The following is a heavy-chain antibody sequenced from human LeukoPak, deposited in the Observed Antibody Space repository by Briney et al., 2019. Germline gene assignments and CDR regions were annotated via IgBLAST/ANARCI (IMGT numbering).Heavy chain of an antibody. CDR3: ATASRLSYDTFDI. V-gene: IGHV3-30*03. Sequence: PGGSLRLSCAASGFTFSSDGMHWVRQALGKGLEWVAVISYDGSHKYYADLVKGRFTISRDNSKNTLYLQMNSLRAEDTAVYYCATASRLSYDTFDIWGQGTVVTVSS. J-gene: IGHJ3*02. D-gene: IGHD3-16*02. CDR2: ISYDGSHK. CDR1: GFTFSSDG.